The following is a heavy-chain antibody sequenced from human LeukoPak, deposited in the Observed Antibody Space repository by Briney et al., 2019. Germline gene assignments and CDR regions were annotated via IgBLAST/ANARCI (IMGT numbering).Heavy chain of an antibody. CDR2: IYTSGST. D-gene: IGHD6-19*01. Sequence: SQTLSLTCTVSGGSISSGSYYWSWIRQPAGKGLEWIGRIYTSGSTNYNPSLKSRVTISVDTSKNQFSLKLSSVTAADTAVHYCAREGLSIAVAGTIFDYWGQGTLVTVSS. CDR3: AREGLSIAVAGTIFDY. CDR1: GGSISSGSYY. V-gene: IGHV4-61*02. J-gene: IGHJ4*02.